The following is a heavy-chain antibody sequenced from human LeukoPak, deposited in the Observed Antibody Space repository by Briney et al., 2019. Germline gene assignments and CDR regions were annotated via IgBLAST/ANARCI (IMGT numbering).Heavy chain of an antibody. CDR1: GGTFSSYA. J-gene: IGHJ6*03. D-gene: IGHD3-10*01. Sequence: VASVNVSFKASGGTFSSYAISWVRQAPGQGLAWIGGIIPIFGTANYAQKFQGRVTITTDESTSTAYMELSSLRSEDTAVYYCARGPVNYYGSGFYYYYMDVWGKGTTVTVSS. CDR2: IIPIFGTA. CDR3: ARGPVNYYGSGFYYYYMDV. V-gene: IGHV1-69*05.